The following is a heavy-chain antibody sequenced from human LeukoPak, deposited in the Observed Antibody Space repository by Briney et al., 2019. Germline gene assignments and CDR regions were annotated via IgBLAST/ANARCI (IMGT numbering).Heavy chain of an antibody. Sequence: GGSLRLSCAASGFTFSSCWMSWVRQAPGKGLEWVANIKQDGSEKYYVDSVKGRFTISRDNAKNSLYLQMNSLRAEDTAVYYCARDIVGATGDAFDIWGQGTMVTVSS. CDR3: ARDIVGATGDAFDI. D-gene: IGHD1-26*01. J-gene: IGHJ3*02. CDR1: GFTFSSCW. CDR2: IKQDGSEK. V-gene: IGHV3-7*01.